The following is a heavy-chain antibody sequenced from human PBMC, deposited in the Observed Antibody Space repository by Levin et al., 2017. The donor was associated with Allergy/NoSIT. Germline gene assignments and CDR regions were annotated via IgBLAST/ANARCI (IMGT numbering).Heavy chain of an antibody. CDR3: ASQRGVVPAAIPLIGGDAFDI. J-gene: IGHJ3*02. V-gene: IGHV1-69*06. Sequence: ASVKVSCKASGGTFSSYAISWVRQAPGQGLEWMGGIIPIFGTANYAQKFQGRVTITADKSTSTAYMELSSLRSEDTAVYYCASQRGVVPAAIPLIGGDAFDIWGQGTMVTVSS. CDR1: GGTFSSYA. CDR2: IIPIFGTA. D-gene: IGHD2-2*01.